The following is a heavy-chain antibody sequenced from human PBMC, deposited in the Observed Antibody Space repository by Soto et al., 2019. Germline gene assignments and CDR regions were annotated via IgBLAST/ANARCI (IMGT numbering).Heavy chain of an antibody. CDR3: ARLVSHGGNSXYYYYYGMDV. CDR1: GYSFTSYW. CDR2: IYPGDSDT. J-gene: IGHJ6*02. Sequence: ESLKISCKGSGYSFTSYWIGWVRQMPGKGLEWMGIIYPGDSDTRYSPSFQGQVTISADKSISTAYLQWSSLKASDTAMYYCARLVSHGGNSXYYYYYGMDVWGQGTTVTV. V-gene: IGHV5-51*01. D-gene: IGHD2-21*02.